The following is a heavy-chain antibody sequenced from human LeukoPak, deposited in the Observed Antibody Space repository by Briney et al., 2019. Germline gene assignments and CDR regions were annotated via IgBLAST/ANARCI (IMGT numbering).Heavy chain of an antibody. Sequence: SETLSLTCTVSGGSISSGGYYWSWIRQHSGKGLEWIGYIYYSGSTNYNPSLKSRVTISVDTSKNQFSLKLSSVTAADTAVYYCARGRNTSYGYWGQGTLVTVSS. CDR3: ARGRNTSYGY. CDR1: GGSISSGGYY. J-gene: IGHJ4*02. D-gene: IGHD2-2*01. CDR2: IYYSGST. V-gene: IGHV4-61*08.